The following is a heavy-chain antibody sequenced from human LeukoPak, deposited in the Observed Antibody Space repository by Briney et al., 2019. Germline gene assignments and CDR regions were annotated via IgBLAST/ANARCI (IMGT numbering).Heavy chain of an antibody. J-gene: IGHJ4*02. CDR3: TRVPQPNYDSSGYYYYFDY. D-gene: IGHD3-22*01. CDR2: INPSGGST. CDR1: GYTFTSYY. Sequence: ASVKVSCKASGYTFTSYYMHWVRQAPGQGLEWMGIINPSGGSTSYAQKFQGRVTMTRDTSTSTVYMELSSLRSEDTAVYYCTRVPQPNYDSSGYYYYFDYWSQGTLVTVSS. V-gene: IGHV1-46*01.